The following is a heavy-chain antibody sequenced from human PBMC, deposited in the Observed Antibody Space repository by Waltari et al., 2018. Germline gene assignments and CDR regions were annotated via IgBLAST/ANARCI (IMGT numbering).Heavy chain of an antibody. CDR1: GGSISSSSYY. D-gene: IGHD6-19*01. CDR2: IDYSRST. V-gene: IGHV4-39*01. J-gene: IGHJ4*02. Sequence: QLQLQESGPGLVKPSETLSFTCTVSGGSISSSSYYWGWIRQPPGKGLEWIGSIDYSRSTDYNPALKSRGTISVDTSKNQFSLKLSSVTSADTAVYYCATKRESSASGFDYWGQGTLVTVSS. CDR3: ATKRESSASGFDY.